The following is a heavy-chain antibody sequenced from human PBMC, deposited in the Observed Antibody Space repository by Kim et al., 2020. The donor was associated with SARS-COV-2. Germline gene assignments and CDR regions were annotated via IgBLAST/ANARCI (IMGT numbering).Heavy chain of an antibody. Sequence: GGSLRLSCAASGFGFSEYSMSWVRQAPGKGLEWISYISPSSGNIFYAASVKGRFTISRDDAKNTLYLQMRSLRAEDTAVYYCVNGFSSSGAGDWGEGTLVTVSS. V-gene: IGHV3-21*01. D-gene: IGHD3-10*01. CDR3: VNGFSSSGAGD. CDR1: GFGFSEYS. CDR2: ISPSSGNI. J-gene: IGHJ4*02.